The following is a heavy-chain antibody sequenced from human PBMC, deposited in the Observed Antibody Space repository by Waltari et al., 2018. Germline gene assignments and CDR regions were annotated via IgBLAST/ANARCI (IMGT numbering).Heavy chain of an antibody. CDR3: AKLTPPEDY. J-gene: IGHJ4*02. D-gene: IGHD7-27*01. CDR1: GFSFSSSW. CDR2: INSEGGGI. V-gene: IGHV3-74*01. Sequence: EVQLVASGGSLVQPGGSLRLSCAPSGFSFSSSWMHWVRHSPGKGLVWVSRINSEGGGIGYADSVRGRFTVSRDNARNTLYLQMNSLRDEDTAVYYCAKLTPPEDYWGQGTLVTVSS.